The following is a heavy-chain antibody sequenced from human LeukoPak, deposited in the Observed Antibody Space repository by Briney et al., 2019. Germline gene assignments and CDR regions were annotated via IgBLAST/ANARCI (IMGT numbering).Heavy chain of an antibody. J-gene: IGHJ4*02. D-gene: IGHD3-16*02. V-gene: IGHV1-2*02. CDR2: INPNSGGT. CDR1: GYTFTGYY. CDR3: ARPYVWGSYRFGY. Sequence: GASVKVSCKASGYTFTGYYMHWVRQAPGQGLEWMGWINPNSGGTNYAQKFQGRVTMTRDTSISTAYMELSRLRSDDTAVYYCARPYVWGSYRFGYWGQGTLVTVSS.